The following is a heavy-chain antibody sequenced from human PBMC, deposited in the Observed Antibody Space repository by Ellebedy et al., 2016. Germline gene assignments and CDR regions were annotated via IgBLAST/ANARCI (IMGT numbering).Heavy chain of an antibody. V-gene: IGHV3-30*03. D-gene: IGHD6-19*01. Sequence: GGSLRLXXVGFGFTFSDSVMHWVRQDPGKGLDWVAGISVDGRAVHYPDSVKGRFTISRDNAQNTVYLQMNSLRLEDTAVYYCVRGWYSSGHCDVFAMWGLGTIVTVSS. CDR1: GFTFSDSV. J-gene: IGHJ3*02. CDR3: VRGWYSSGHCDVFAM. CDR2: ISVDGRAV.